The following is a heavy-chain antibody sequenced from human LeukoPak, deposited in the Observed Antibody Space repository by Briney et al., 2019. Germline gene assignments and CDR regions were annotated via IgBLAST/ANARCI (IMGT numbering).Heavy chain of an antibody. CDR3: ARGGGLDV. J-gene: IGHJ6*02. CDR2: IYDSGST. V-gene: IGHV4-59*01. CDR1: GGSISRYH. D-gene: IGHD3-16*01. Sequence: PSETLSLTCTVSGGSISRYHWSWFRQAPGKGLEWIGYIYDSGSTNFNPSLKSRVTISVDTSKNQFSLKLSSVTAADTAVYFCARGGGLDVWGQGATVTVSS.